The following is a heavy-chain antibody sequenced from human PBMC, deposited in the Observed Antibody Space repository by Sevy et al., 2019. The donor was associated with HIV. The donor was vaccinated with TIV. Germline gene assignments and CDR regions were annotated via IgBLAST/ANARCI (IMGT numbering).Heavy chain of an antibody. Sequence: GESQKISCAASGFTFRSYGMHWVRQAPGKGLEWVAFIRYDGTTKYYADSVKGRFTISRDNSKNTLYLQMNSLRPEDTSVYYCAKGLGMVQGALLSEDLWGQGTMVTVSS. J-gene: IGHJ3*01. V-gene: IGHV3-30*02. CDR1: GFTFRSYG. CDR2: IRYDGTTK. D-gene: IGHD3-10*01. CDR3: AKGLGMVQGALLSEDL.